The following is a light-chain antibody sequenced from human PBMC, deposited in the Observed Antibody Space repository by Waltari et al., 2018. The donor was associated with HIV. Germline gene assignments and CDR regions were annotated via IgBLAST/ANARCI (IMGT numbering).Light chain of an antibody. Sequence: QSVVTQPPSASGTPGQTVIISCSGSGSNIGHNAVNWYQQFPGAATRLLIHSDNHRPSGVPDRFSGSKYGTSASLAISDLQSDDEADYYCAVWNDKLNNSVVSGGSVAFGGGTKLTVL. V-gene: IGLV1-44*01. CDR2: SDN. J-gene: IGLJ2*01. CDR3: AVWNDKLNNSVVSGGSVA. CDR1: GSNIGHNA.